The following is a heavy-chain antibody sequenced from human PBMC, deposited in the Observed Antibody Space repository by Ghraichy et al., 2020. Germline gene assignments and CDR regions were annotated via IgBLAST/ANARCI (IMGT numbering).Heavy chain of an antibody. V-gene: IGHV3-21*06. J-gene: IGHJ4*02. CDR3: TRAGIVGATPAFDY. Sequence: LSLTCGASGFNFNIYSMNWVRQAPGNGLEWVSSISSDGRHIYYADSARGRFTISRDNAQNTVFLKTNSLRGEDTAVYYCTRAGIVGATPAFDYWGQGTLVTVSS. D-gene: IGHD1-26*01. CDR1: GFNFNIYS. CDR2: ISSDGRHI.